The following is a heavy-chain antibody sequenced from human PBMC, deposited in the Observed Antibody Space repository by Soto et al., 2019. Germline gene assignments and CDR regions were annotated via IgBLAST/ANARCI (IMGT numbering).Heavy chain of an antibody. CDR1: GFTFSSYA. D-gene: IGHD6-13*01. CDR2: ISGSGGST. V-gene: IGHV3-23*01. CDR3: ARGLGENRIWYSSSWYLSNWFDP. Sequence: GGSLRLSCAASGFTFSSYAMSWVRQAPGKGLEWVSAISGSGGSTYYADSVKGRFTISRDNSKNTLYLQMNSLRAEDTAVYYCARGLGENRIWYSSSWYLSNWFDPWGQGTLVTVSS. J-gene: IGHJ5*02.